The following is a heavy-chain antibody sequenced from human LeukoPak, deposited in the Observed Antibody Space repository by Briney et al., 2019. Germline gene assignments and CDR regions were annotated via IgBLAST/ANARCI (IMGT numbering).Heavy chain of an antibody. CDR3: ARDRAYYGSGIDI. J-gene: IGHJ3*02. CDR1: GGSISSYY. D-gene: IGHD3-10*01. Sequence: SETPSLTCTVSGGSISSYYWSWIRQPPGKGLEWIGYIYYSGSTNYNPSLKSRVTISVDTSKNQFSLKLSSVTAADTAVYYCARDRAYYGSGIDIWGQGTMVTVSS. V-gene: IGHV4-59*01. CDR2: IYYSGST.